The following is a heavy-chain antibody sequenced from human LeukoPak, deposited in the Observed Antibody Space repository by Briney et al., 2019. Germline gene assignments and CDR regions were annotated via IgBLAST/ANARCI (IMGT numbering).Heavy chain of an antibody. CDR2: IYHSGST. CDR3: AKDSVWFGEPNWFDP. D-gene: IGHD3-10*01. CDR1: GYSISSGYY. Sequence: SETLSLTCTVSGYSISSGYYWGWIRQPPGKGLEWIGSIYHSGSTNYNPSLKSRVTISVDTSKNQFSLKLSSVTAADTAVYYCAKDSVWFGEPNWFDPWGQGTLVTVSS. J-gene: IGHJ5*02. V-gene: IGHV4-38-2*02.